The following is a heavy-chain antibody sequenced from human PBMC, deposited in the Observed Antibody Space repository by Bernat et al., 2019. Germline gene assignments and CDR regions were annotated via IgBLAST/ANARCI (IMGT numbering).Heavy chain of an antibody. CDR2: FDPEDGET. Sequence: QVQLVQSGAEVKKPGASVKVSCKVSGYTLTELSMHWVRQAPGKGLEGMGGFDPEDGETIYAQKFQGRVTMTEDTSTDTASMELSSLRSEDTAVYSCATGLKRSRLWGYWGQGTLVTVSS. V-gene: IGHV1-24*01. J-gene: IGHJ4*02. CDR1: GYTLTELS. CDR3: ATGLKRSRLWGY. D-gene: IGHD5-18*01.